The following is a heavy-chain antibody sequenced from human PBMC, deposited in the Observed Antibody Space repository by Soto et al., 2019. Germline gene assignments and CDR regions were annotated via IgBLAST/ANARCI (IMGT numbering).Heavy chain of an antibody. D-gene: IGHD3-10*01. Sequence: SETLSLTCTVSGGSISTYYWSWIRQPPGGTLEWIGYIYASGATTYNPSLESRVTMSVDMPNNEFSLELTSLTAADTAVYYCARSHSFDGSIYHYYFDFWGQGTLVTVSS. CDR1: GGSISTYY. CDR2: IYASGAT. V-gene: IGHV4-59*01. CDR3: ARSHSFDGSIYHYYFDF. J-gene: IGHJ4*02.